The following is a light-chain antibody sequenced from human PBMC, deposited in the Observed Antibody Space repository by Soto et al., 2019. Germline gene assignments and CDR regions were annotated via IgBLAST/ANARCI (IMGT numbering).Light chain of an antibody. CDR3: QQYNDWPPRYT. Sequence: EIVMTQSPATLSVSPGEGATLSCRASQSVSSNLAWYQQKPGQAPRLLIYGASTRAAGIPARFSGSGSGTEFTLTVNSLQSEDFAVYFCQQYNDWPPRYTFGQGTKLEIK. CDR2: GAS. J-gene: IGKJ2*01. CDR1: QSVSSN. V-gene: IGKV3-15*01.